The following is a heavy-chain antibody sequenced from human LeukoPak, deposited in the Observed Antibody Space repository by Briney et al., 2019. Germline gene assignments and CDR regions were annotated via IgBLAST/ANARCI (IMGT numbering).Heavy chain of an antibody. CDR1: GGSISSYY. D-gene: IGHD3-22*01. Sequence: SETLSLTCTVSGGSISSYYWSWIRQPPGKGLEWIGYIYYSGSINYNPSLKSRVTISVDTSKNQFSLKLSSVTAADTAVYYCARVRVYYDSSGYPPYYFDYWGQGTLVTVSS. V-gene: IGHV4-59*01. J-gene: IGHJ4*02. CDR2: IYYSGSI. CDR3: ARVRVYYDSSGYPPYYFDY.